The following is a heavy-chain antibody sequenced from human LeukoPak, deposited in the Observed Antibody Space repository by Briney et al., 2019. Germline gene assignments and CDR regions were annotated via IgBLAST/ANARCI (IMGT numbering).Heavy chain of an antibody. CDR1: GGTFSSYA. CDR3: ARDLGGYSGYVGYYFDY. Sequence: GASVKVSYKASGGTFSSYAISWVRQAPGQGLEWMGGIIPIFGTANYAQKFQGRVTITADESTSTAYMELSSLRSEDTAVYYCARDLGGYSGYVGYYFDYWGQGTLVTVSS. CDR2: IIPIFGTA. D-gene: IGHD5-12*01. J-gene: IGHJ4*02. V-gene: IGHV1-69*01.